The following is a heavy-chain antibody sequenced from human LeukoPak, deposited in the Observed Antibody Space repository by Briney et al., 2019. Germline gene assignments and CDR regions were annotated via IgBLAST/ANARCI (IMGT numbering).Heavy chain of an antibody. CDR2: IYSSGST. D-gene: IGHD1-26*01. J-gene: IGHJ4*02. CDR3: VTRGGAGHDY. Sequence: SETLSLTCTVSGGSISSSIYYWGWIRQPPGKGLEWIGSIYSSGSTYYNPSLKSRVTISVDTSKNQFSLKLSSVTAADTAVYYCVTRGGAGHDYWGQGTLVTVSS. V-gene: IGHV4-39*07. CDR1: GGSISSSIYY.